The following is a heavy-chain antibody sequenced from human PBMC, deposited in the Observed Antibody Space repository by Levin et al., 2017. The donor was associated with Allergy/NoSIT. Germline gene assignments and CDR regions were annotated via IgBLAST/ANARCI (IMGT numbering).Heavy chain of an antibody. CDR1: GFSFSDYP. Sequence: LSLTCAASGFSFSDYPMTWVRQGQGKGLEWVASTSYDGSNKNYADSVKGRFTISRDNSTDTLYFQMSSLISEDTGVYYCARAVSGSYFDYWGQGTLVTVSS. J-gene: IGHJ4*02. CDR3: ARAVSGSYFDY. CDR2: TSYDGSNK. V-gene: IGHV3-30*14. D-gene: IGHD3-10*01.